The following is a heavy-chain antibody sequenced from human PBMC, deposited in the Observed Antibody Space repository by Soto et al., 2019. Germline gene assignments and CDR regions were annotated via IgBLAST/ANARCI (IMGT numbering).Heavy chain of an antibody. J-gene: IGHJ4*02. CDR1: GFTFDSYA. CDR3: AKNRGLQYYLDE. CDR2: ISGSGDYT. V-gene: IGHV3-23*01. Sequence: GSLRLSCAASGFTFDSYAMNWVRQAPGKGLEWVSTISGSGDYTYYTDSVKGRFTISRDNSKNMMYLQMNSLRAEDTAVYYCAKNRGLQYYLDEWGQGTLVTVSS.